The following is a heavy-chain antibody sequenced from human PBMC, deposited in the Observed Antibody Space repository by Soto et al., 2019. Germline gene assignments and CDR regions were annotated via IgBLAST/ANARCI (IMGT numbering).Heavy chain of an antibody. Sequence: PSETLSVTCAVYGGSFSGYYWSWIRQPPGKGLEWIGEINHSGSTNYNPSLKSRVTISVDTSKNQFSLKLSSVTAADTAVYYCARDLDYGSGSKVDVWGQGTTVTVSS. V-gene: IGHV4-34*01. J-gene: IGHJ6*02. CDR2: INHSGST. D-gene: IGHD3-10*01. CDR3: ARDLDYGSGSKVDV. CDR1: GGSFSGYY.